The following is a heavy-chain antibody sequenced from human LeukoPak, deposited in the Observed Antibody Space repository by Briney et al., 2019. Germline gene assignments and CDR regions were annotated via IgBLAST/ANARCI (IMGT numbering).Heavy chain of an antibody. J-gene: IGHJ6*03. D-gene: IGHD2-15*01. CDR3: ARGSLKAVVNSDYYYYMDV. CDR2: IIPISGTP. V-gene: IGHV1-69*05. CDR1: GGTFNSYA. Sequence: ASVKVSCKASGGTFNSYAIKWVRQAPGQGLEWMGGIIPISGTPNYAQKFQGRVTITTDESTSIAYMDLSSLRSEDTAVYYCARGSLKAVVNSDYYYYMDVWGEGTTVTVSS.